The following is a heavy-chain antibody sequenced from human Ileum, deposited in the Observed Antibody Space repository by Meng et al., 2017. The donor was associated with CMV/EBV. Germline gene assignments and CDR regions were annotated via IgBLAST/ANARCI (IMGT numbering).Heavy chain of an antibody. CDR2: INDDGGST. CDR1: GFTFSSSW. V-gene: IGHV3-74*01. Sequence: GESLKISCAASGFTFSSSWMHWVRQGPGKGLMWISRINDDGGSTSYADSVKGRFTISRDNAKNTLYLQMNSLRAEDTAVYYCSSFDYAGHPDSFDIWGQGTLVTVSS. D-gene: IGHD3-9*01. J-gene: IGHJ4*01. CDR3: SSFDYAGHPDSFDI.